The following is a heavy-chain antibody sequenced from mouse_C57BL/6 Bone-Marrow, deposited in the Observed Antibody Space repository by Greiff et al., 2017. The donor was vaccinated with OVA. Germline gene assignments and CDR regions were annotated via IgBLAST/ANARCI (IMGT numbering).Heavy chain of an antibody. Sequence: EVQLQQSGPELVKPGASVKISCKASGYTFTDYYMNWVKQSHGKSLEWIGDINPNNGGTSYNQKFKGKATLTVDKSFSTAYMELRSLTSEDSAVYYCARDGVLFAYWGQGTLVTVSA. CDR3: ARDGVLFAY. V-gene: IGHV1-26*01. J-gene: IGHJ3*01. CDR1: GYTFTDYY. D-gene: IGHD2-3*01. CDR2: INPNNGGT.